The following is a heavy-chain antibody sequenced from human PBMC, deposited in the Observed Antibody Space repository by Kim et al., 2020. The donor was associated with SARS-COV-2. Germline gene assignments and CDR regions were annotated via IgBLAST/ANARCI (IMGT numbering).Heavy chain of an antibody. CDR3: ARDANTGTYCSDY. D-gene: IGHD2-21*01. Sequence: YADSVRGRFTISRDSSKNTIYLQMNSLRVEDTALYYCARDANTGTYCSDYWGQGTLVTVSS. J-gene: IGHJ4*02. V-gene: IGHV3-33*01.